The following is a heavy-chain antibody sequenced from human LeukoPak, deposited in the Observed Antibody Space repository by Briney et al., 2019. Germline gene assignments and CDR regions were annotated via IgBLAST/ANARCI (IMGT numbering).Heavy chain of an antibody. J-gene: IGHJ4*02. CDR2: ISGSGGST. Sequence: GGSLRLSCAASGFTFSSYAMSWVRQAPGKGLEWVSGISGSGGSTYYTDSVKGRFTISRDNSKNTLYLQMNSLRAEDTAVYYCVRGWYGSDYWGQGTLVTVSS. CDR1: GFTFSSYA. CDR3: VRGWYGSDY. D-gene: IGHD6-19*01. V-gene: IGHV3-23*01.